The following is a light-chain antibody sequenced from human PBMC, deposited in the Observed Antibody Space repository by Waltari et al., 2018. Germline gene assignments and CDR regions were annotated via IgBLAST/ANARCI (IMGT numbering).Light chain of an antibody. V-gene: IGKV1-5*03. Sequence: DIQMTQSPSNLSASVGDRVTITCRASQSISSWLAWYQQKPGKAPKLLIYKASSLESGVPSRFSGSGSGTEFTLTISSLQPDDFATYYCQQYNSYSPETFGQGTRLEIK. J-gene: IGKJ5*01. CDR2: KAS. CDR1: QSISSW. CDR3: QQYNSYSPET.